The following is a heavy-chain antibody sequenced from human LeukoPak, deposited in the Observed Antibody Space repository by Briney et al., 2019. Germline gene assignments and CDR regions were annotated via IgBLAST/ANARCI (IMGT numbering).Heavy chain of an antibody. CDR3: ARGSSSLNWFDP. V-gene: IGHV5-51*01. D-gene: IGHD6-13*01. CDR2: IYPGDSDT. Sequence: GESPKISCKGSGYNFAHDWIGWVRQMPGKGLEWMGIIYPGDSDTRYSPSFQGQVTISADKSISTAYLQWSSLKASDTAMYYCARGSSSLNWFDPWGQGTLVTVSS. CDR1: GYNFAHDW. J-gene: IGHJ5*02.